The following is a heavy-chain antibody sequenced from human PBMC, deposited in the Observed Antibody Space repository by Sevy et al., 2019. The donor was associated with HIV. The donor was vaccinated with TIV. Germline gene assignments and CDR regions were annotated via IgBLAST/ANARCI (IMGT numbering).Heavy chain of an antibody. J-gene: IGHJ3*02. CDR1: GFTFNNAW. D-gene: IGHD1-26*01. CDR3: TTPRELWIENAFDI. CDR2: IKSKTDGGTT. V-gene: IGHV3-15*01. Sequence: GGSLRLSCAASGFTFNNAWMSWVRQAPGKGLEWVGHIKSKTDGGTTDYAAPVKGRFTIYSDDSKNTLYLKMNSLKTEETAVYYCTTPRELWIENAFDIWGQGTMVTVSS.